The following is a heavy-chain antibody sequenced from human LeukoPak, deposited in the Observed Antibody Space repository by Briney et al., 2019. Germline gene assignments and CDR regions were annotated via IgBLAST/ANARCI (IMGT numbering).Heavy chain of an antibody. Sequence: GGSLRLSCAASGFTFSSFSMIWARQAPGKGLEWVSSTSSSSAYTFYAESGKGRFTISRDNAKNSLFLQMNSLRAEDTAMYYCAKVARQYYFDYWGQGTLVTVSS. D-gene: IGHD2-15*01. V-gene: IGHV3-21*04. CDR3: AKVARQYYFDY. CDR1: GFTFSSFS. CDR2: TSSSSAYT. J-gene: IGHJ4*02.